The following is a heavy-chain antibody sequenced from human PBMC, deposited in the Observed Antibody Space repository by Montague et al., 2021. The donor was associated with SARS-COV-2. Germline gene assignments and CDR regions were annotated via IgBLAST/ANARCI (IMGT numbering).Heavy chain of an antibody. D-gene: IGHD3-16*02. J-gene: IGHJ5*02. Sequence: SETLSLTCAVYGGSFSGYYWSWIRQPPGKGLEWIGGINHSGSTNYNPSLKSRVTISVDTSKNQFSLKLSSVTAADTAVYYCARGYDYVWGSYRYLHWFDPGGQGTRVTVSS. CDR2: INHSGST. V-gene: IGHV4-34*01. CDR3: ARGYDYVWGSYRYLHWFDP. CDR1: GGSFSGYY.